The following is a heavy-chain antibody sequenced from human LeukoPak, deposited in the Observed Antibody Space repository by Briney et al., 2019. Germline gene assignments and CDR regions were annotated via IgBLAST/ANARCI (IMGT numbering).Heavy chain of an antibody. CDR2: INHSGST. J-gene: IGHJ3*02. V-gene: IGHV4-34*01. Sequence: SETLSLTCTVSGGSISSYYWSWIRQPPGKGLEWIGEINHSGSTNYNPSLKSRVTISVDTSKNQFSLRLSSVTAADTAVYYCARGEKAYYDILTGYSGDAFDIWGQGTMVTVSS. D-gene: IGHD3-9*01. CDR1: GGSISSYY. CDR3: ARGEKAYYDILTGYSGDAFDI.